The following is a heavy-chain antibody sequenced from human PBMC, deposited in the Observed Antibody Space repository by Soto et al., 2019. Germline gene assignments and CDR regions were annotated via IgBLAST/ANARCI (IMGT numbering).Heavy chain of an antibody. J-gene: IGHJ4*02. CDR2: VIPIVATV. D-gene: IGHD5-18*01. Sequence: QVQLVQSGSEVKKPGSSVKVSCKASGGSFSSNPITWVRQAPGQGLVWMTGVIPIVATVHYAQKFQGRVTITADESTSTADMELTSLRSEDTAVYFCARGGRGYSSAPRYYFDYWGQGTLVTVS. CDR3: ARGGRGYSSAPRYYFDY. V-gene: IGHV1-69*01. CDR1: GGSFSSNP.